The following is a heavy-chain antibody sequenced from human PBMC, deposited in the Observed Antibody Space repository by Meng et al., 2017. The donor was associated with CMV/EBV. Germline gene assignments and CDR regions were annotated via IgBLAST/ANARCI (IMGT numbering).Heavy chain of an antibody. CDR3: VRGRRWPADPNWFDP. CDR1: GGTFSSYA. D-gene: IGHD2-2*01. J-gene: IGHJ5*02. Sequence: SVKVSCKASGGTFSSYAISWVRQAPGQGLEWMGGIIPIFGTANYAQKFQGRVTITTDESTSTAYMELSSLRSEDTAVYYCVRGRRWPADPNWFDPWGQGTLVTVSS. CDR2: IIPIFGTA. V-gene: IGHV1-69*05.